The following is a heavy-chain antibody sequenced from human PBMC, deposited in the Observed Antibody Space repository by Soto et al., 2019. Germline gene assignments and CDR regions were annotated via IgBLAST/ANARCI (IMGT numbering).Heavy chain of an antibody. CDR2: IIPIFGTA. Sequence: SSVKVSGKASGGTFSSHPISWVRQAPGQPLEWMGGIIPIFGTANYAQKFQGRVTITADESTSTAYMELSSLRSEDTAVYHRPYSTSRSSWYGYYSAMDVWGQGTTLTVSS. D-gene: IGHD6-13*01. J-gene: IGHJ6*02. CDR3: PYSTSRSSWYGYYSAMDV. V-gene: IGHV1-69*13. CDR1: GGTFSSHP.